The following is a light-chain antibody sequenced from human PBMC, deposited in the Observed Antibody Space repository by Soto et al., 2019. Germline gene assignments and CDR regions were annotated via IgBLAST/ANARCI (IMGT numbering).Light chain of an antibody. CDR2: GAS. V-gene: IGKV3-20*01. CDR3: QQYGSSPRT. CDR1: QSVSSNY. Sequence: EIVLTQSPGTRSLSPGERAILSCRASQSVSSNYLAWYRQRPGQAPSLLIYGASSRATGVPDRFSGSGSGTDFTLTISRLEPEDFAVYYCQQYGSSPRTFGQGTKVDI. J-gene: IGKJ1*01.